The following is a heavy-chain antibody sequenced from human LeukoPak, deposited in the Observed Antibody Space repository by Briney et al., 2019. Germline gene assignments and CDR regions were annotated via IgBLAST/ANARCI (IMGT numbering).Heavy chain of an antibody. Sequence: ASVKVSCKTSGYSFTGYYIHWVRQAPGQGLEWMGWISAYNGNTNYAQKLQGRVTMTTDTSTSTAYMELRSLRSDDTAVYYCARDYGGFDYWGQGTLVTVSS. CDR1: GYSFTGYY. D-gene: IGHD4-23*01. J-gene: IGHJ4*02. V-gene: IGHV1-18*04. CDR3: ARDYGGFDY. CDR2: ISAYNGNT.